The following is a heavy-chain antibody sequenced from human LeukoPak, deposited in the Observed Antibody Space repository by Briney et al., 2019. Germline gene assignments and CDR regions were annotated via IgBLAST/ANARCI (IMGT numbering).Heavy chain of an antibody. CDR2: INSDGSST. V-gene: IGHV3-74*01. CDR3: ARYVTIYHYYYMDV. CDR1: GFTFSSYW. Sequence: GGSLRLSCAASGFTFSSYWMHWVRQAPGKGLVWVSRINSDGSSTSYADSVKGRFTISRDNAKNTLYLQMNSLRAEDTAVYYCARYVTIYHYYYMDVXGKGTTVTIXS. D-gene: IGHD3-9*01. J-gene: IGHJ6*03.